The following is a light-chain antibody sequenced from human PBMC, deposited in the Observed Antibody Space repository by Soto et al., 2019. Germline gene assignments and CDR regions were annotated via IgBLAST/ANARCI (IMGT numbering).Light chain of an antibody. J-gene: IGLJ2*01. CDR2: SNN. CDR1: RSNIGTNT. CDR3: AAWDVSFVV. V-gene: IGLV1-44*01. Sequence: QSVLTQPPSASGTPGQGVTISCSGSRSNIGTNTVTWYQQLPGTAPKLLIYSNNQRPSGVPDRFSGSKSGTYASLAISGLQSEDEADYYCAAWDVSFVVFGGGTKLTVL.